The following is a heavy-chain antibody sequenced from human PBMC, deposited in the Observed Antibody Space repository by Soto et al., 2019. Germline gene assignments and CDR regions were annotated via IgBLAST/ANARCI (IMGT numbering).Heavy chain of an antibody. D-gene: IGHD3-3*01. CDR2: IFYSGSGS. CDR1: GFIFSTFG. J-gene: IGHJ4*02. CDR3: VRGPSRGSSLFGPLDY. Sequence: PGGSLRLSCSASGFIFSTFGMFWVRQAPGQGLEYVSAIFYSGSGSYYADPVRGRFTVSRDNPKNMFYLQMSSLRVEDTALYFCVRGPSRGSSLFGPLDYWGQGTQVTVSS. V-gene: IGHV3-64D*06.